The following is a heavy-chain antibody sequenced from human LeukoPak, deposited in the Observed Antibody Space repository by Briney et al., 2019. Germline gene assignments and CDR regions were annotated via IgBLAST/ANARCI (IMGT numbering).Heavy chain of an antibody. CDR2: ISYDGSNK. Sequence: GGSLRLSCAASGFTFSSYGMHWVRQAPGKGLEWVAVISYDGSNKYYADSVKGRFTISRDNSKNTLYLQMNSLRAEGTAVYYCAKDPYGDYVSGNWFDPWGQGTLVTVSS. D-gene: IGHD4-17*01. V-gene: IGHV3-30*18. J-gene: IGHJ5*02. CDR1: GFTFSSYG. CDR3: AKDPYGDYVSGNWFDP.